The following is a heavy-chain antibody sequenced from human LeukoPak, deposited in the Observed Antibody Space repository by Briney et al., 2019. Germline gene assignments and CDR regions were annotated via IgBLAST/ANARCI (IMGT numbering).Heavy chain of an antibody. V-gene: IGHV4-39*07. CDR3: ARGVKRLRGGDAFDI. Sequence: SETLSLTCTVSGGSISSSSYYWGWIRQPPGKGLEWIGSIYYSGSTYYNPSLKSRVTISVDTSKNQFSLKLSSVTAADTAVYYCARGVKRLRGGDAFDIWGQGTMVTVSS. D-gene: IGHD4-17*01. CDR2: IYYSGST. CDR1: GGSISSSSYY. J-gene: IGHJ3*02.